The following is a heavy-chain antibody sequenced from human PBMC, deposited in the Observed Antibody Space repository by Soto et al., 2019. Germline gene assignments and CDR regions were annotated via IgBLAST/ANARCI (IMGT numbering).Heavy chain of an antibody. CDR3: AREYGGDGLGWGMYYFDY. D-gene: IGHD5-12*01. Sequence: QVQLQQWGAGLLKPSETLSLTCAVSGGSFSGYYWSWIRQPPGKGLEWLGEINHSGSNNYNPSLKSRVTISVDTSKNQFSLKLSSVTAADTAVYYCAREYGGDGLGWGMYYFDYWGQGTLVTVSS. CDR2: INHSGSN. CDR1: GGSFSGYY. V-gene: IGHV4-34*01. J-gene: IGHJ4*02.